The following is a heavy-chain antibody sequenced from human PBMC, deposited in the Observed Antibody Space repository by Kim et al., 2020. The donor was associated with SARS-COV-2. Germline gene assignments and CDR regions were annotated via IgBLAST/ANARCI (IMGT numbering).Heavy chain of an antibody. J-gene: IGHJ1*01. CDR2: HAGST. Sequence: HAGSTHYNPSLRGRISMSVDTSKNQFSLKLSSVTAADTAVYYCAAGAPGHWGQGTLVTVSS. CDR3: AAGAPGH. V-gene: IGHV4-34*01.